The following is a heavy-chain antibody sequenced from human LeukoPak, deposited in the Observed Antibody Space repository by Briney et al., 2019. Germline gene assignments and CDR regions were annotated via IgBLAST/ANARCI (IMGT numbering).Heavy chain of an antibody. V-gene: IGHV4-39*01. J-gene: IGHJ4*02. Sequence: PSETLSLTCTVSGGSISDTSYYWGWIRQPPGKGLEWIGSIYYRGNTYYHPPLKSRVTISVDTSKNQFSLKLSSVTAADTAVYYCARLWSGLRPPDYWGQGTLVTVSS. D-gene: IGHD3-3*01. CDR3: ARLWSGLRPPDY. CDR1: GGSISDTSYY. CDR2: IYYRGNT.